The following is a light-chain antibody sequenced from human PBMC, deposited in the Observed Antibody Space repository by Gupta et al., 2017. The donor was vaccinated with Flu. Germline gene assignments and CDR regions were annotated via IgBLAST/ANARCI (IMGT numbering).Light chain of an antibody. J-gene: IGKJ4*01. CDR1: QSVRRE. V-gene: IGKV3-11*01. Sequence: PVTLSLSPGGRATLSCRASQSVRRELAWYQQKPGQAPRLVIYDTSNTATGFPARFSGSGSETDFTLTISSLEFGDSAVYYCQQREEWPLTFGGGTKVEI. CDR3: QQREEWPLT. CDR2: DTS.